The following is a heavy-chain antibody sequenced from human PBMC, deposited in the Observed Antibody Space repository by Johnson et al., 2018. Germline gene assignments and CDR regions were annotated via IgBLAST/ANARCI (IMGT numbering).Heavy chain of an antibody. Sequence: VQRQESGGGLVQPGGSLRLSCVASGFTFSSYWMPWVRPAPGKGLVWVSHMRRDGSSTNYADSVKGRFTISRDNAKNTLYLQMNSLKTEDTAGYYCATVRGSSLQYFQYWGQGTLVSVSS. CDR2: MRRDGSST. CDR1: GFTFSSYW. J-gene: IGHJ1*01. V-gene: IGHV3-74*01. D-gene: IGHD3-16*01. CDR3: ATVRGSSLQYFQY.